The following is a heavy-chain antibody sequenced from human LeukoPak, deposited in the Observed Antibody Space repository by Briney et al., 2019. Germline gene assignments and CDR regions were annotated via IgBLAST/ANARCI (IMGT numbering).Heavy chain of an antibody. J-gene: IGHJ4*02. D-gene: IGHD3-22*01. CDR3: ARRWYYYDSSGYYYDYFDY. V-gene: IGHV4-39*01. CDR2: IYYSGST. CDR1: GGSISSSSYY. Sequence: SETLPLTCTVSGGSISSSSYYWGWIRQPPGKGLEWIGSIYYSGSTYYNPSLKSRVTISVDTSKNQFSLKLSSVTAADTAVYYCARRWYYYDSSGYYYDYFDYWGQGTLVTVSS.